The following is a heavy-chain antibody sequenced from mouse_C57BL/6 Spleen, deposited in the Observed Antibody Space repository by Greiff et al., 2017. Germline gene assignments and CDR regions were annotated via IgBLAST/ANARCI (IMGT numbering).Heavy chain of an antibody. CDR1: GYTFTGYW. J-gene: IGHJ4*01. V-gene: IGHV1-9*01. Sequence: VQLQQSGAELMKPGASVKLSCKATGYTFTGYWIEWVKQRPGHGLEWIGEILPGSGSTNYNEKFKGKATFTADTSSSTAYMELRSLTSEDSAVYFCARNYDYDGVYAMDYWGQGTSVTVSS. CDR3: ARNYDYDGVYAMDY. CDR2: ILPGSGST. D-gene: IGHD2-4*01.